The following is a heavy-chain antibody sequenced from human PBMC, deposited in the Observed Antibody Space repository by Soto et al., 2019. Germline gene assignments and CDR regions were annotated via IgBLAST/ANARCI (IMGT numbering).Heavy chain of an antibody. CDR2: MSGSGSSI. J-gene: IGHJ6*02. Sequence: GGSLRLSCVASRVAFNINAMTWVRQEPGKGLEWVSSMSGSGSSIYYADSVKGRFTITIDKSKKTLYLQMNSLRAEDTAVYWCARDNWNGAYYGLDVWGQGTTGTVSS. V-gene: IGHV3-23*01. CDR3: ARDNWNGAYYGLDV. D-gene: IGHD1-20*01. CDR1: RVAFNINA.